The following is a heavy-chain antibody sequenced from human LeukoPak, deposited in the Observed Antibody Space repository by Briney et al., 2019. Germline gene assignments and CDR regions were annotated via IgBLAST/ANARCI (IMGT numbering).Heavy chain of an antibody. CDR1: GYTFTDFY. D-gene: IGHD1-26*01. V-gene: IGHV1-2*02. J-gene: IGHJ3*02. Sequence: RASVKVSCKASGYTFTDFYMHWVRQAPGQGLEWMGWINPNSGVTKYAQKFQGRVTLTRDTSITTAYMELNWLTSDDTAIYYCARDRDIVGRLGSFDIWGQGTMVIVSS. CDR2: INPNSGVT. CDR3: ARDRDIVGRLGSFDI.